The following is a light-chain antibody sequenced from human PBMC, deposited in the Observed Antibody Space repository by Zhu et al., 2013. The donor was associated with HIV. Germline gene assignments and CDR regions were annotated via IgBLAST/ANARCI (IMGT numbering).Light chain of an antibody. Sequence: DIVMTQSPDSLAVSLGERATINCKSSRSILYRSDNRNYLGWYQQKAGQPPKLLIYWASTRDSGVPYRFSGSGSGTDFTLTISSLQAEDVAVYYCQQYYSTPLTFGGGTKVEI. CDR3: QQYYSTPLT. CDR1: RSILYRSDNRNY. V-gene: IGKV4-1*01. CDR2: WAS. J-gene: IGKJ4*01.